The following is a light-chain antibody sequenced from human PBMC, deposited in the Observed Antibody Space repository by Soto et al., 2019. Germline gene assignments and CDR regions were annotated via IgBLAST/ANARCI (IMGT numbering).Light chain of an antibody. CDR1: RTIRNY. V-gene: IGKV1-39*01. CDR2: EAS. J-gene: IGKJ5*01. CDR3: QQTYSTPVT. Sequence: DIQMTQSPSTLSSSVGGRVTITCLASRTIRNYLNWYQQKPGKAPNVLIYEASSLQRGVPSRFSGSGSGTDFTLTISSLQPEDFATYYCQQTYSTPVTFGQGTRLEIK.